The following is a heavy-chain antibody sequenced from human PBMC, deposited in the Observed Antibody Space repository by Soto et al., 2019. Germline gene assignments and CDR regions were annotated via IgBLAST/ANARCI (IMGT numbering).Heavy chain of an antibody. CDR2: IYYSLST. CDR1: GGSISSYY. CDR3: ARVWGGAFDI. J-gene: IGHJ3*02. Sequence: QVKLQESGPGLVKPSETLSLTCTFSGGSISSYYWSWIRQPPGKGLEWIGYIYYSLSTNYNPSLKSRVTISVDTSKNQFSLKLSSVTAADTAVYYCARVWGGAFDIWGQGTMVTVSS. D-gene: IGHD3-10*01. V-gene: IGHV4-59*01.